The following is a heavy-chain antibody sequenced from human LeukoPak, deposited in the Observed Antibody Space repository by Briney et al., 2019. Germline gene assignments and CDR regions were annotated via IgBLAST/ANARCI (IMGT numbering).Heavy chain of an antibody. V-gene: IGHV3-23*01. D-gene: IGHD2-15*01. CDR3: AKDSEPYCSGGSCPFDY. CDR2: ISGSGGST. CDR1: GFTFSSYA. J-gene: IGHJ4*02. Sequence: PGGSLRLSCAASGFTFSSYAMSWVRQAPGKGLEWVSAISGSGGSTYYADSVKGRFTISRDNSKNTPYLQMNSLRAEDTAVYYCAKDSEPYCSGGSCPFDYWGQGTLVTVSS.